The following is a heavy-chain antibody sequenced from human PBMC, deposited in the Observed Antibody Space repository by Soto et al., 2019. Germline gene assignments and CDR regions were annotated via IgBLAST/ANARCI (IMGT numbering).Heavy chain of an antibody. CDR2: IYYSGST. D-gene: IGHD3-9*01. CDR3: ASYDWYRSDY. Sequence: SETLSLTCAVSGYSIISNKWCCCIRQPPGKGLEWIVYIYYSGSTYYNPSLKSRVTMSVDTSKNQFSLKLSSVTAVDTAVYYCASYDWYRSDYWGQGTLVTVSS. CDR1: GYSIISNKW. J-gene: IGHJ4*02. V-gene: IGHV4-28*01.